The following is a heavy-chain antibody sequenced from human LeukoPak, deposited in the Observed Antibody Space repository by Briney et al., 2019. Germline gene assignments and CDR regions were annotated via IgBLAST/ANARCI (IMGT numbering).Heavy chain of an antibody. Sequence: PSETLSLTCAVYGGSFSGYYWSWIRQPPGKGLEWIGEINHSGSTNYNPSLKSRVTISVDTSKNQFPLKLSSVTAADTAVYYCASQALGYSGYDATYWGQETLVTVSS. D-gene: IGHD5-12*01. CDR1: GGSFSGYY. CDR3: ASQALGYSGYDATY. V-gene: IGHV4-34*01. J-gene: IGHJ4*02. CDR2: INHSGST.